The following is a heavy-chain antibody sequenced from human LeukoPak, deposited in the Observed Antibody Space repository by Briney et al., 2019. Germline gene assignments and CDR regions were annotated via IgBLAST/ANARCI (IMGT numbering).Heavy chain of an antibody. CDR3: ARVEVYCSSTSCYLGYNWFDP. CDR2: MNPNSGNT. D-gene: IGHD2-2*01. J-gene: IGHJ5*02. CDR1: GYTFTSYD. V-gene: IGHV1-8*01. Sequence: ASVKVSCKASGYTFTSYDINWVRQATGQGLECMGWMNPNSGNTGYAQKFQGRVTMTRNTPISTAHMELSSLRSEDTAVYYCARVEVYCSSTSCYLGYNWFDPWGQGTLATVSS.